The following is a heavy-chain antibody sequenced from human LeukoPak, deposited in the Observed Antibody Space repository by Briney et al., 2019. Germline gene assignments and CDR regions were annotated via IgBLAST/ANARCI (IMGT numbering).Heavy chain of an antibody. CDR2: INPNSGGT. J-gene: IGHJ4*02. CDR3: ARAGDYKKYYFDY. CDR1: GYTFTGYY. D-gene: IGHD4-11*01. Sequence: ASVKVSCKASGYTFTGYYMHWVRQAPGQGLEWMGWINPNSGGTNYAQKFQGRVAMTRDTSISTAYMELSRLRSDDTAVYYCARAGDYKKYYFDYWGQGTLVTVS. V-gene: IGHV1-2*02.